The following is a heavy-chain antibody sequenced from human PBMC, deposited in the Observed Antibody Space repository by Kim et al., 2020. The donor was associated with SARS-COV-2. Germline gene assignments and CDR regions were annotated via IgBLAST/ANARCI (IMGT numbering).Heavy chain of an antibody. CDR1: GFTFSSYG. J-gene: IGHJ4*02. V-gene: IGHV3-33*01. Sequence: GGSLRLSCAASGFTFSSYGMHWVRQAPGKGLEWVAVIWYDGSNKYYADSVKGRFTISRDNSKNTLYLQMNSLRAEDTAVYYCARDEVSITIFGVAVGPLDYWGQGTLVTVSS. CDR2: IWYDGSNK. D-gene: IGHD3-3*01. CDR3: ARDEVSITIFGVAVGPLDY.